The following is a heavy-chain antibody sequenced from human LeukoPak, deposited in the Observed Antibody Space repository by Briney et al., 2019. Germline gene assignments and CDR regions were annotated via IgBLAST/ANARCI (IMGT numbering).Heavy chain of an antibody. CDR1: GGSISSYY. D-gene: IGHD5-24*01. J-gene: IGHJ5*02. V-gene: IGHV4-59*08. CDR3: ARGLRGDGYKKGWFDP. CDR2: IYYSGST. Sequence: SETLSLTCTVSGGSISSYYWSWIRQPPGKGLEWIGYIYYSGSTNYNPSLKSRVTISVDTSKNQFSLKLSSVTAADTAVYYCARGLRGDGYKKGWFDPWGQGTLVTVSS.